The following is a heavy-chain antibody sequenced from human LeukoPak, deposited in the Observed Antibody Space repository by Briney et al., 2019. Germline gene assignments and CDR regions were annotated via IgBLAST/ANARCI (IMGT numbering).Heavy chain of an antibody. J-gene: IGHJ4*02. D-gene: IGHD5-18*01. CDR2: INPNSGGT. CDR1: GYTFTGYY. V-gene: IGHV1-2*02. Sequence: ASVKVSCKASGYTFTGYYMHWVRQAPGQRLEWMGWINPNSGGTNYAQKFQGRVTMTRDTSISTAYMELSRLRSDDTAVYYCARWDTAMAKGLDYWGQGTLVTVSS. CDR3: ARWDTAMAKGLDY.